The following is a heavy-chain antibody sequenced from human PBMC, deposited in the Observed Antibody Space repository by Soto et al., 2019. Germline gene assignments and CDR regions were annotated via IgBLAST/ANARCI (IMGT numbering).Heavy chain of an antibody. D-gene: IGHD6-19*01. CDR2: IYWDDDK. V-gene: IGHV2-5*02. CDR3: AHIVVAGLGYYFDY. CDR1: GFSRSSTRMA. J-gene: IGHJ4*02. Sequence: QITFKESGPALVKPTKTLTLTCTFSGFSRSSTRMAVGWIRQPPGNALEWLALIYWDDDKRYSPFLKSRLTITKDTSKNQVVLTMSNMYPVDTARYYCAHIVVAGLGYYFDYWGQGTLVTVAS.